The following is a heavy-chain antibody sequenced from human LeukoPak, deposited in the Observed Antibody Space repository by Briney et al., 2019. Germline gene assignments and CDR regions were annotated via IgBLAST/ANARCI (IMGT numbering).Heavy chain of an antibody. J-gene: IGHJ4*02. D-gene: IGHD3-10*01. CDR3: ARGMVRGVIVDY. CDR1: GGSISSSSYY. V-gene: IGHV4-39*01. Sequence: SETLSLTCTVSGGSISSSSYYWGWIRQPPGKGLEWIGSIYYSGSTYYNPSLKSRVTISVDTSKNQFSLKLSSVTAADTAVYYCARGMVRGVIVDYWGQGTLVTVSS. CDR2: IYYSGST.